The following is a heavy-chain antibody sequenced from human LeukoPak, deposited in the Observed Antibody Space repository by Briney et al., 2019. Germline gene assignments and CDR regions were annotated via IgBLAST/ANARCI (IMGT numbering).Heavy chain of an antibody. CDR2: ISGSGGST. CDR3: AKAMPFVVVPAALFDY. D-gene: IGHD2-2*01. CDR1: GFTFSSYA. V-gene: IGHV3-23*01. J-gene: IGHJ4*02. Sequence: GGSLRLSCAASGFTFSSYAMSWVRQAPGKGLEWVSSISGSGGSTYYADSVKGRFTISRDNSKNTLYLQMNSLRAEETAVYYCAKAMPFVVVPAALFDYWGQGTLVTVSS.